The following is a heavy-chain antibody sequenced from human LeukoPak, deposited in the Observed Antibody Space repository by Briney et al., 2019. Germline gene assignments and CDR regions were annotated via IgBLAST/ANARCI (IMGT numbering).Heavy chain of an antibody. J-gene: IGHJ5*02. CDR2: INHSGST. CDR3: ARGWFGYYNWFDP. V-gene: IGHV4-34*01. D-gene: IGHD3-10*01. Sequence: PSETLSLTCAVYGGSFSGYYWSWIRQPPGKGLEWIGEINHSGSTNCNPSLKSRVTISVDTSKNQFSLKLSSVTAADTAVYYCARGWFGYYNWFDPWGQGTLVTVSS. CDR1: GGSFSGYY.